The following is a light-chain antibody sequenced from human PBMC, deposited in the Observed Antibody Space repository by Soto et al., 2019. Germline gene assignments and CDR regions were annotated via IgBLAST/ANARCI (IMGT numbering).Light chain of an antibody. J-gene: IGKJ1*01. CDR3: QHTFNSPPWT. V-gene: IGKV1-39*01. CDR2: GAS. Sequence: DIHMTQSPSSLSASVGDTVTITCRASQNIDMYLNWYQQKPGKAPRVLISGASKLQSGVPSRFSGSGSGTDFTLTISSLQSEDFASYFCQHTFNSPPWTFGQGTKVDIK. CDR1: QNIDMY.